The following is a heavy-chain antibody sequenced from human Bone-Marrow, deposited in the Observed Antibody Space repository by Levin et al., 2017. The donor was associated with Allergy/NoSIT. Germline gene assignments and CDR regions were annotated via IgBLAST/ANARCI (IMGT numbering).Heavy chain of an antibody. CDR3: AKDICPSSSCWYGGMDV. Sequence: GGSLRLSCSGSGFTFNDYAMNWVRQAPGKGLEWVSVISAGFGSSTYYADSVKGRFIISRDRSKNTLYLQMNSLRADDTAVYYCAKDICPSSSCWYGGMDVWGQGTTVTVSS. CDR2: ISAGFGSST. CDR1: GFTFNDYA. J-gene: IGHJ6*02. D-gene: IGHD2-2*01. V-gene: IGHV3-23*01.